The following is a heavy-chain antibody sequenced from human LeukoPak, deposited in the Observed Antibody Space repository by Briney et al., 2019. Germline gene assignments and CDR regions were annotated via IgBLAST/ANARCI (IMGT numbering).Heavy chain of an antibody. J-gene: IGHJ4*02. D-gene: IGHD6-13*01. CDR2: INHSGST. CDR1: GGSFSGYY. Sequence: SETLSLTCAVYGGSFSGYYWSWIRQPPGKGLEWIGEINHSGSTDHNPSLKSRVTISVDTSKNQFSLKLSSVTAADTAVYYCARGAPYSSWSSSHYYFDYWGQGTLVTVSS. CDR3: ARGAPYSSWSSSHYYFDY. V-gene: IGHV4-34*01.